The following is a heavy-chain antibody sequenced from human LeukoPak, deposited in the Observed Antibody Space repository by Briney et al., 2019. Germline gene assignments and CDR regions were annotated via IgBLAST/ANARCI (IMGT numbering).Heavy chain of an antibody. CDR1: GGSISSYY. CDR2: IYTSGST. Sequence: PSETLSLTCTVSGGSISSYYWSWIRQPAGKGLEWIGRIYTSGSTNYNPSLKSRVTISVDTSKNQFSLKLSSVTAADTAVYYCAREYRYYGSGSYYNGGAFDIWGQGTMVTVSS. J-gene: IGHJ3*02. CDR3: AREYRYYGSGSYYNGGAFDI. V-gene: IGHV4-4*07. D-gene: IGHD3-10*01.